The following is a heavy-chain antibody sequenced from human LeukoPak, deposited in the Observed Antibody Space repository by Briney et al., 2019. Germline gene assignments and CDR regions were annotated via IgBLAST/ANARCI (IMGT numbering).Heavy chain of an antibody. CDR1: GGSISSYY. CDR2: IYYSGNT. J-gene: IGHJ6*02. V-gene: IGHV4-59*01. Sequence: PSETLSLTCTVSGGSISSYYGSWLRQPPGKGLEWIGYIYYSGNTNYNPSLKSRVTIPVDTSTNQFSLKLSSVTAADTAVYYCARDASVGGMDVWGQGTTVTVSS. CDR3: ARDASVGGMDV.